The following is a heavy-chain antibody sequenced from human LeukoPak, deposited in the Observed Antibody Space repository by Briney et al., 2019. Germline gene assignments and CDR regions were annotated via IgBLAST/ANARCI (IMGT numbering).Heavy chain of an antibody. CDR1: GGSISSSSYY. V-gene: IGHV4-39*01. D-gene: IGHD3-3*01. J-gene: IGHJ4*02. Sequence: SETLSLTCTVSGGSISSSSYYWGWIRQPPGKGLEWIGSIYYSGSTYYNPSLKSRVTISVDTSKNQFSLKLSSVTAADTAVYYCARTLLGADYDFWSGYYYFDYWGQGTLVTVSS. CDR3: ARTLLGADYDFWSGYYYFDY. CDR2: IYYSGST.